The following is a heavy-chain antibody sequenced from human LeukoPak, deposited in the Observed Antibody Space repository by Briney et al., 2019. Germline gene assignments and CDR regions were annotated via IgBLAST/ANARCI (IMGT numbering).Heavy chain of an antibody. V-gene: IGHV3-33*01. CDR1: GFIFNSYG. CDR2: IRYDGSYK. CDR3: ARRLYYYDSRGYQYYFDY. J-gene: IGHJ4*02. D-gene: IGHD3-22*01. Sequence: GGSLRLSCAASGFIFNSYGMHWVRQAPGKGLEWVTVIRYDGSYKHYADSVKGRFTISRDNSKNTLYLQMNSLRAEDTAVYYCARRLYYYDSRGYQYYFDYWGQGTLVTVSS.